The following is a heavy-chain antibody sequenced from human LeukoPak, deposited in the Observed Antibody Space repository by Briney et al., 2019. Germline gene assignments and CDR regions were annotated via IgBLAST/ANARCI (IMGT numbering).Heavy chain of an antibody. CDR2: SPGGVSP. D-gene: IGHD2-2*01. V-gene: IGHV3-53*01. CDR3: AKRIDIAVVPEPATHQAFDV. CDR1: GFTVSSNY. Sequence: PGGSLRLSCAASGFTVSSNYMNWVRQAPGKGLEWVSSVSPGGVSPNHADSVKGRFTVSRDDSLNTLYLQMNSLRVDDTAVYYCAKRIDIAVVPEPATHQAFDVWGQGTMVTVSS. J-gene: IGHJ3*01.